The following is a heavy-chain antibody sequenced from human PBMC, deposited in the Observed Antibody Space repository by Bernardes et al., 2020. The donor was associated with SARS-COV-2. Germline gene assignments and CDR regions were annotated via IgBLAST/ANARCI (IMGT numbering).Heavy chain of an antibody. D-gene: IGHD2-15*01. CDR1: GFTFSSYA. V-gene: IGHV3-23*01. CDR3: TRVVEGRTGTFDV. J-gene: IGHJ3*01. Sequence: GGSLRLSCAASGFTFSSYAMSWVRQAPGKGLEWVSTIIGNGGRTYSADSVEGRFAISRDNFKNTLYLQMNNLRAEDTADYYCTRVVEGRTGTFDVWGQGTMVTVSS. CDR2: IIGNGGRT.